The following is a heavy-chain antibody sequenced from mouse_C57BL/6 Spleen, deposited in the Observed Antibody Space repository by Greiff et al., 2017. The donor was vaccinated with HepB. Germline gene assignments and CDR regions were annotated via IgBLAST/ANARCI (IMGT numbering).Heavy chain of an antibody. Sequence: QVQLKESGAELARPGASVKLSCKASGYTFTSYGISWVKQRTGQGLEWIGEIYPRSGNTYYNEKFKGKATLTADKSSSTAYMELRSLTSEDSAVYVCARERGAGKWDAMDDWGQGTSVTVSS. CDR2: IYPRSGNT. J-gene: IGHJ4*01. V-gene: IGHV1-81*01. CDR3: ARERGAGKWDAMDD. CDR1: GYTFTSYG. D-gene: IGHD4-1*01.